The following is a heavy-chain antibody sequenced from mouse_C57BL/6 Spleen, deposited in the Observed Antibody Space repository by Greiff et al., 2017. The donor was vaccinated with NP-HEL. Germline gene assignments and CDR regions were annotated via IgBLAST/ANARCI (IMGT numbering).Heavy chain of an antibody. J-gene: IGHJ4*01. CDR2: IYPGSGST. CDR3: ARWRPPYAMDY. V-gene: IGHV1-55*01. Sequence: QVQLQQPGAELVKPGASVKMSCKASGYTFTSYWITWVKQRPGQGLEWIGDIYPGSGSTNYDEKFKSKATLTVDTSSSTAYMQLSSLTSEDSAVYYCARWRPPYAMDYWGQGTSVTVSS. CDR1: GYTFTSYW.